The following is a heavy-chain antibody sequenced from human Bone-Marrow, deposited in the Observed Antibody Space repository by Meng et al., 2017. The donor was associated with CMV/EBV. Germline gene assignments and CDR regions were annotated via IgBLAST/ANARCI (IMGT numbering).Heavy chain of an antibody. CDR1: GFTFSSYA. D-gene: IGHD2-2*01. Sequence: GESLKISCAASGFTFSSYAMHWVRQAPGKGLEWVAVISYDGSNKYYADSVKGRFTISRDNSKNTLYLQMNSLRAEATAVYYCARALPHQLLNYYGMDVWGQGTTVTVSS. CDR3: ARALPHQLLNYYGMDV. J-gene: IGHJ6*02. CDR2: ISYDGSNK. V-gene: IGHV3-30-3*01.